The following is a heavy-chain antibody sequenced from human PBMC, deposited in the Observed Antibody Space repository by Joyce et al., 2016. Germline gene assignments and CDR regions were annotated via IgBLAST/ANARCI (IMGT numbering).Heavy chain of an antibody. CDR2: ISYSGSS. D-gene: IGHD6-19*01. CDR3: ARDRGQWADY. CDR1: GGSIIPSF. J-gene: IGHJ4*02. V-gene: IGHV4-59*01. Sequence: QVQLQESGPRLVKPSETLSLTCTVSGGSIIPSFWSWIRQPPGKGLEWIGYISYSGSSKYNPSLKSRVTMSVDTSKNQFSLQLSSVTAADTAVYYCARDRGQWADYWGQGALVTVSS.